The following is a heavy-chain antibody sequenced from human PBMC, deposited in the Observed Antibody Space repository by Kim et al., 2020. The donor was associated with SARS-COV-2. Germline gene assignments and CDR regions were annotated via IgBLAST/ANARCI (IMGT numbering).Heavy chain of an antibody. CDR1: GYTFTSYY. CDR3: ARALGYNMEGSWFDP. Sequence: ASVKVSCKASGYTFTSYYMHWVRQAPGQGLEWMGIINPSGGSTSYAQKFQGRVTMTRDTSTSTVYMELSSLRSEDTAVYYCARALGYNMEGSWFDPWGQGTLVTVSS. V-gene: IGHV1-46*01. J-gene: IGHJ5*02. D-gene: IGHD5-18*01. CDR2: INPSGGST.